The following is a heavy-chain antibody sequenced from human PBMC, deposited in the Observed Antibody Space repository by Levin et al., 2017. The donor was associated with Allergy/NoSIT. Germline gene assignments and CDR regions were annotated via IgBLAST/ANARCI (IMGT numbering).Heavy chain of an antibody. J-gene: IGHJ1*01. Sequence: SETLSLTCTVSGGSISSYYWSWIRQPPGKGLEWIGYIYYSGSTNYNPSLKSRVTISVDTSKNQFSLKLSSVTAADTAVYYCARQSYYDSSGYYSDEYFQHWGQGTLVTVSS. V-gene: IGHV4-59*08. CDR1: GGSISSYY. D-gene: IGHD3-22*01. CDR2: IYYSGST. CDR3: ARQSYYDSSGYYSDEYFQH.